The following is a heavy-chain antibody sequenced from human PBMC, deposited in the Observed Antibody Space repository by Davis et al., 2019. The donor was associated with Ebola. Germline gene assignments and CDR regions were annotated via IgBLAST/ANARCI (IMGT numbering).Heavy chain of an antibody. CDR1: EFTFSSYW. CDR3: ARDLGMGRRVDAFDI. D-gene: IGHD7-27*01. J-gene: IGHJ3*02. V-gene: IGHV3-74*01. Sequence: GESLKISCAASEFTFSSYWMHWVRQAPGKGLVWVSRINSDGRTTAYADSVKGRFTISRDNAKNTLYLQMNTLRAEDTAVYYCARDLGMGRRVDAFDIWGQGTMVTDSS. CDR2: INSDGRTT.